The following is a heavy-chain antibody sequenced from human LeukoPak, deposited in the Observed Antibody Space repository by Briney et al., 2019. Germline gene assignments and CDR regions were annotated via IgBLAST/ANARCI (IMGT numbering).Heavy chain of an antibody. V-gene: IGHV4-59*01. CDR2: IYYSGST. D-gene: IGHD3-10*01. J-gene: IGHJ4*02. CDR3: AVKGNDYGDY. Sequence: SETLSLTCTVSGGSISSYYWSWIRQPPGKGLEWIGYIYYSGSTNYNPSLKSRVTISVDTSKNQFSLKLSSVTVADTAVYYCAVKGNDYGDYWGQGTLVTVSS. CDR1: GGSISSYY.